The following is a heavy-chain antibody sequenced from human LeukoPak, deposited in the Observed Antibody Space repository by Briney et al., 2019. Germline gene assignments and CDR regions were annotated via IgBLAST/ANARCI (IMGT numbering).Heavy chain of an antibody. V-gene: IGHV3-74*03. J-gene: IGHJ4*02. CDR2: INSDGSTT. CDR3: ARAVGWTQNSYYLDY. D-gene: IGHD3/OR15-3a*01. Sequence: GGSLRLSCAGSGFSFNRDWMYWVRQAPGKGLVWVSRINSDGSTTTYADSVEGRFTISRDNAKNTLYMQVNSLRAEDTAVYYCARAVGWTQNSYYLDYWGQGTLVTVSA. CDR1: GFSFNRDW.